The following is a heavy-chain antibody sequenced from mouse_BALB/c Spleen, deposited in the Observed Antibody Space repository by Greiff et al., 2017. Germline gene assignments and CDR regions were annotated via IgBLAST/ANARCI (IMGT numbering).Heavy chain of an antibody. CDR1: GFTFSSYA. V-gene: IGHV5-9-4*01. J-gene: IGHJ3*01. D-gene: IGHD2-4*01. Sequence: EVQRVESGGGLVKPGGSLKLSCAASGFTFSSYAMSWVRQSPEKRLEWVAEISSGGSYTYYPDTVTGRFTISRDNAKNTLYLEMSSLRSEDTAMYYCARVDYDGGPFAYWGQGTLVTVSA. CDR3: ARVDYDGGPFAY. CDR2: ISSGGSYT.